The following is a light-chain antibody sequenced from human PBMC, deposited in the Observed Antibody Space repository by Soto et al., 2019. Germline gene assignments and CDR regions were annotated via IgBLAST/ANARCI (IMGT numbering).Light chain of an antibody. J-gene: IGKJ4*01. CDR3: QQFSAYPLT. CDR2: WAS. CDR1: QSVLYSSNNKNY. Sequence: DIVMTQSPDSLAVSLGERATINCKSSQSVLYSSNNKNYLAWYQQKPGQPPKLLIYWASTRESGVPDRFSGSGSGTDFTLTISSLQPEDFATYHCQQFSAYPLTFGGGTKV. V-gene: IGKV4-1*01.